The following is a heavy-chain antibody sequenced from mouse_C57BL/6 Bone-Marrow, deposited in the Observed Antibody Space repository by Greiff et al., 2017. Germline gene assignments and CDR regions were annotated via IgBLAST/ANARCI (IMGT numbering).Heavy chain of an antibody. CDR3: ARSTMITCFDY. J-gene: IGHJ2*01. CDR2: INPGSGGT. V-gene: IGHV1-54*01. D-gene: IGHD2-4*01. Sequence: VQLQQSGAELVRPGTSVKVSCKASGYAFTNYLIEWVKQRPGQGLEWIGVINPGSGGTNYNEKFKGKATLTADKSSSTAYMQLSSLTSEDSAVYFCARSTMITCFDYWGQGTTLTVSS. CDR1: GYAFTNYL.